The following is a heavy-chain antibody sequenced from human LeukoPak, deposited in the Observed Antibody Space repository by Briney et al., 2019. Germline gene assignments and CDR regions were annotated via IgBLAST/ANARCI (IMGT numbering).Heavy chain of an antibody. CDR1: GDSVSSNSAA. Sequence: SQTLSLTCAISGDSVSSNSAAWNWIRQSPSRGLEWLGRTFLRSKLYNDYAVSVKSRITITPETSKNQFSLQLNSVTPEDTAVYYGARSPSPYSSGWYFDYWGQGTLVTVSS. D-gene: IGHD6-19*01. CDR2: TFLRSKLYN. CDR3: ARSPSPYSSGWYFDY. V-gene: IGHV6-1*01. J-gene: IGHJ4*02.